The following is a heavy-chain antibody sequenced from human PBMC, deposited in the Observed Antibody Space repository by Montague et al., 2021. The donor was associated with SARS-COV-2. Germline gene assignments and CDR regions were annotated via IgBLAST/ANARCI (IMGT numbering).Heavy chain of an antibody. V-gene: IGHV3-53*01. Sequence: SLRLSCAASGFTVSSNYMTWVRQAPGKGLEWVSVIYKDGRTYYADSVKGRFTVSRDNSKNTLYLQMHSLRAEDTAVYYCAREKDTSGYIPRYWGQGTLVTVSS. J-gene: IGHJ4*02. D-gene: IGHD3-9*01. CDR2: IYKDGRT. CDR3: AREKDTSGYIPRY. CDR1: GFTVSSNY.